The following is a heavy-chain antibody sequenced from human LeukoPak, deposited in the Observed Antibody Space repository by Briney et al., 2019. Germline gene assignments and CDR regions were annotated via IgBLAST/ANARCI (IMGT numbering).Heavy chain of an antibody. CDR2: IFYTGTI. Sequence: SETLSLTCTVSGGSISSHYWSWIRQSPGKGLEWIGYIFYTGTIDYSPSLKSRVSISLDTSKNQFSLKLSSVTAADTALYYCARGTEVFGMDVWGQGTTVTVSS. V-gene: IGHV4-59*11. J-gene: IGHJ6*02. CDR1: GGSISSHY. CDR3: ARGTEVFGMDV. D-gene: IGHD3/OR15-3a*01.